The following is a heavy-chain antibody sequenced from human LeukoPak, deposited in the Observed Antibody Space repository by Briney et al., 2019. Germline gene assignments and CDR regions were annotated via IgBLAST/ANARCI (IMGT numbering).Heavy chain of an antibody. Sequence: SETLSLTCAVSGYSISSGYYWGWIRQPPGEGLEWIGSIYHSGSTYYNPSLKSRVTISVDTSKNQFSLKLSSVTAADTAVYYCVAVVAAALYYFDYWGQGTLVTVSS. V-gene: IGHV4-38-2*01. CDR2: IYHSGST. J-gene: IGHJ4*02. D-gene: IGHD2-15*01. CDR1: GYSISSGYY. CDR3: VAVVAAALYYFDY.